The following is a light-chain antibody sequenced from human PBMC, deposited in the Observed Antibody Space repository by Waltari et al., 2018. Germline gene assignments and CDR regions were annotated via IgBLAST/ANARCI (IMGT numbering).Light chain of an antibody. CDR2: GAS. CDR3: QRYAGSPIT. V-gene: IGKV3-20*01. CDR1: QSVSHNN. Sequence: EIVLTQSPGTLSLSPGERATLSRRATQSVSHNNLAWYQQKDGQAPRLLIYGASSRATGIPDRFSGSGSGTDFTLSISRLEPEDYGVYYCQRYAGSPITFGGGTKVEI. J-gene: IGKJ4*01.